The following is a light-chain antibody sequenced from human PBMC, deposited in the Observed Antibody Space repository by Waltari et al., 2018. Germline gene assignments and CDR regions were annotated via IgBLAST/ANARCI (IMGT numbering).Light chain of an antibody. CDR3: QQRANWPIT. J-gene: IGKJ5*01. V-gene: IGKV3-11*01. Sequence: EIVLTQSPATLSLSPGERATLSCRASQSIDNYLAWYQQKPGQAPRLLISDASYRATGIPVRFSGSGSGTDFTLTISSLEPEDFAVYYCQQRANWPITFGQGTRLEIK. CDR2: DAS. CDR1: QSIDNY.